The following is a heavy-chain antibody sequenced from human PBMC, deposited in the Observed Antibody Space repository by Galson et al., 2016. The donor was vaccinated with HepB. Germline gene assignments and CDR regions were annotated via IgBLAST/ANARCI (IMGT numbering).Heavy chain of an antibody. D-gene: IGHD2-15*01. J-gene: IGHJ4*02. Sequence: SETLSLTCAVSGGSLSTRTWWSWVRQSPGKGLEWIGEIYHTGTTNYNPSLWSRITMSVDKSKNQFSLILNSVTAADTAVYYCASLGYCSGGDCYSGDWGQGTMVTVSS. V-gene: IGHV4-4*02. CDR3: ASLGYCSGGDCYSGD. CDR1: GGSLSTRTW. CDR2: IYHTGTT.